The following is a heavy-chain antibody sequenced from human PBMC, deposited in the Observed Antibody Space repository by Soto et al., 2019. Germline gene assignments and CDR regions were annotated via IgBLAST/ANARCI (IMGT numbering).Heavy chain of an antibody. CDR2: ISGSGGST. CDR3: AKDQGYCSGGSCYLQFDY. V-gene: IGHV3-23*01. D-gene: IGHD2-15*01. Sequence: EVQLLESGGGLVQPGGSLRLSCAASGFTFSSYAMSWVRQAPGKGLEWVSAISGSGGSTYYADSVKGRFTISRDNSKNTLYLQMNSLRAEDTAVYYCAKDQGYCSGGSCYLQFDYWGRGTLVTVSS. CDR1: GFTFSSYA. J-gene: IGHJ4*02.